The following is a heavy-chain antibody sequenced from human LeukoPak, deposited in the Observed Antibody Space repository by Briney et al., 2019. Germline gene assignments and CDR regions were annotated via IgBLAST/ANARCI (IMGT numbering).Heavy chain of an antibody. CDR2: ISSSSSYI. D-gene: IGHD2-2*01. J-gene: IGHJ6*03. CDR1: GFTFSSYS. V-gene: IGHV3-21*04. CDR3: ASSTSFPFGTYYYYMDV. Sequence: GGSLRLSCAASGFTFSSYSMNWVRQAPGKGLEWVSSISSSSSYIFYADSVKGRFTLSRDNAKNSLYLQMNSLRAEDTALYYCASSTSFPFGTYYYYMDVWGKGTTVTVSS.